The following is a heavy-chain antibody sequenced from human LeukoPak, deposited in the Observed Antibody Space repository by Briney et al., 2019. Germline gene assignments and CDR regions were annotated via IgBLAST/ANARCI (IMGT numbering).Heavy chain of an antibody. Sequence: SVKVSCKASGGTFSSYAISWVRQAPGQGLEWMGRIIPILGIANYAQKLQGRVTITADKSTSTAYMELSSLRSEDTAVYYCARASDDYGDYELDPWGQGTLVTVSS. CDR1: GGTFSSYA. CDR2: IIPILGIA. J-gene: IGHJ5*02. CDR3: ARASDDYGDYELDP. D-gene: IGHD4-17*01. V-gene: IGHV1-69*04.